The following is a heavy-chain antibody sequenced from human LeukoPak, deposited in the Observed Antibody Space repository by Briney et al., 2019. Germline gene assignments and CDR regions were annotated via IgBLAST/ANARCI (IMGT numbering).Heavy chain of an antibody. CDR1: GGSFSGYY. Sequence: SETLSLTCAVYGGSFSGYYWSWIRQPPGKGLEWIGEINHSGSTNYNPSLKSRVTISVDTSKNQFSLKLSSVTAADTAAYYCARGRNFGRLGYWGQGTLVTVSS. CDR3: ARGRNFGRLGY. V-gene: IGHV4-34*01. CDR2: INHSGST. D-gene: IGHD3-3*01. J-gene: IGHJ4*02.